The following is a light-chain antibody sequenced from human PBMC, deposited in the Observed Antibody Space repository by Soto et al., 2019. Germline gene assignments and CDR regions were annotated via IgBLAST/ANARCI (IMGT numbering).Light chain of an antibody. CDR1: TSDVGGYNY. J-gene: IGLJ1*01. V-gene: IGLV2-14*01. Sequence: QPSLPHPSSVSRSPGQSITISNTETTSDVGGYNYVSWYQQHPGKAPKLMIYDVSNRPSGVSNRFSGSKSGNTASLTISGLQAEDEADYHCSSYTSSSTSYVFGTGTKVTVL. CDR3: SSYTSSSTSYV. CDR2: DVS.